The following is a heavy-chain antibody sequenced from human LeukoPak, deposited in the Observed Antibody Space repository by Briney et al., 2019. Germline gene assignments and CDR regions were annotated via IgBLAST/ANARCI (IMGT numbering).Heavy chain of an antibody. Sequence: ASVKVSCKASGYTFTSYDINWVRQATGQGLEWMGWMNPNSGNTGYAQKFQGRVTMTRNTSISTAYMELSSLRSEDTAVYYCARRFHSSWYRIYYYYYMDVWGKGTTVTVSS. V-gene: IGHV1-8*01. D-gene: IGHD6-13*01. CDR3: ARRFHSSWYRIYYYYYMDV. CDR2: MNPNSGNT. J-gene: IGHJ6*03. CDR1: GYTFTSYD.